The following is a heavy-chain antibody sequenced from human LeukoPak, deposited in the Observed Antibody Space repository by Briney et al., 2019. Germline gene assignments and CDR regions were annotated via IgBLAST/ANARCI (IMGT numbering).Heavy chain of an antibody. CDR2: IYNDGGS. CDR3: AREYIVVVPAAKARVKNYFDY. Sequence: SETLSLTCTVSGGSISSTPYYWTWVRQPAGRGLGWIGRIYNDGGSIYNPSLKSRVTISIDTSKNQFSLKLSSVTAADTAVYYCAREYIVVVPAAKARVKNYFDYWGQGTLVTVSS. J-gene: IGHJ4*02. CDR1: GGSISSTPYY. D-gene: IGHD2-2*01. V-gene: IGHV4-61*02.